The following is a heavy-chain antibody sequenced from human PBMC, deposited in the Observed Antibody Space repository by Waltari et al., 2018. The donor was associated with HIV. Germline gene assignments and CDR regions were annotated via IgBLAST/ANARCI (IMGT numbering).Heavy chain of an antibody. V-gene: IGHV1-8*01. CDR3: ARAQSGWYEGWSVNWFDP. Sequence: QVQLVQSGAEVKKPGASVKVSCKASGYTFTSYDINWFRQATGQGLEWMGWMNPNSGNTGYAQKFQGRVTMTRNTSISTAYMELSSLRSEDTAVYYCARAQSGWYEGWSVNWFDPWGQGTLVTVSS. CDR2: MNPNSGNT. D-gene: IGHD6-19*01. J-gene: IGHJ5*02. CDR1: GYTFTSYD.